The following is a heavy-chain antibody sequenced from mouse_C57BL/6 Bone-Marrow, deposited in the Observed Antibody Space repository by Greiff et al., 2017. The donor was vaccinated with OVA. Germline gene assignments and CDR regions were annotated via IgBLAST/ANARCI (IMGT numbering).Heavy chain of an antibody. CDR2: IWTGGGT. CDR3: ARSKLRRYSFYFDY. CDR1: GFSLTSYA. J-gene: IGHJ2*01. V-gene: IGHV2-9-1*01. Sequence: VQLMESGPGLVAPSQSLSITCTVSGFSLTSYAISWVRQPPGKGLEWLGVIWTGGGTNYNSALKSRLSISKDNSKSQVFLKMNSQQTDDTARYYCARSKLRRYSFYFDYWGQGTTLTVSS. D-gene: IGHD1-1*01.